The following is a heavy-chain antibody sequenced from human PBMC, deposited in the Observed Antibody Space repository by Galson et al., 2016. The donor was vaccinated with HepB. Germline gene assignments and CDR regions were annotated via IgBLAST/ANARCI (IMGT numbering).Heavy chain of an antibody. CDR1: GGTFSSYA. V-gene: IGHV1-69*13. Sequence: SVKVSCKASGGTFSSYAISWVRQAPGQGLEWMGGIIPIFGTANYAQKFQGRVTITADESTSTAYMELSSLRSEDTAVYYCAGGDIVVVPREDSFWYFDLWGRGALVTVSS. D-gene: IGHD2-2*01. CDR2: IIPIFGTA. CDR3: AGGDIVVVPREDSFWYFDL. J-gene: IGHJ2*01.